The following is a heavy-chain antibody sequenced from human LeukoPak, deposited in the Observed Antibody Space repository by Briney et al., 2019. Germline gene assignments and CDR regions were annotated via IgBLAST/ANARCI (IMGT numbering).Heavy chain of an antibody. J-gene: IGHJ5*02. Sequence: SETLSLTCTVSGYSISSGYYWGWIRQPPGKGLEWIGSIYHSGSTYYNPSLKSRVTISVDTSKNQFSLKLSSVTAADTAVYYCAREAQGWFDPWGQGTLVIVSS. V-gene: IGHV4-38-2*02. CDR3: AREAQGWFDP. CDR2: IYHSGST. CDR1: GYSISSGYY.